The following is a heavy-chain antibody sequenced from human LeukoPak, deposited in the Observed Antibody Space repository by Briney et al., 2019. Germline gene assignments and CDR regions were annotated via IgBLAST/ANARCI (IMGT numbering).Heavy chain of an antibody. CDR2: ISGDGGST. D-gene: IGHD6-13*01. CDR1: GFTFDDYA. Sequence: PGGSLRLSXAASGFTFDDYAMHWVRQAPGKGLEWVSLISGDGGSTYYADSVKGRFTISRDNSKNSLYLQMNSLRTEDTALYYCAKDIIGRYSSSGNWFDPWGQGTLVTVSS. V-gene: IGHV3-43*02. CDR3: AKDIIGRYSSSGNWFDP. J-gene: IGHJ5*02.